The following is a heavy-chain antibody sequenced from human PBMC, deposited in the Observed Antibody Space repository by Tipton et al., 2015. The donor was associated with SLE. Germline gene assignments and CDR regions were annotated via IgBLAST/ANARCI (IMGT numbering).Heavy chain of an antibody. CDR1: GGSISSHY. CDR3: ASYSSSWFHFDY. J-gene: IGHJ4*02. CDR2: IYYSGST. D-gene: IGHD6-13*01. V-gene: IGHV4-59*11. Sequence: TLSLTCTVSGGSISSHYWSWIRQPPGKGLEWIGYIYYSGSTNYNPSLKSRVTISVDTSKNQFSLKLGSVTAADTAVYYCASYSSSWFHFDYWGQGTLVTVSS.